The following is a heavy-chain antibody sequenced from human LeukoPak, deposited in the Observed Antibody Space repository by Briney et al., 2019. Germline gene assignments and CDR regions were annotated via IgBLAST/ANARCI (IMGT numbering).Heavy chain of an antibody. CDR2: INPSGGST. J-gene: IGHJ4*02. CDR1: GYTFTSYY. V-gene: IGHV1-46*01. Sequence: ASVKVSCKASGYTFTSYYMHWVRQAPGQGLEWMGIINPSGGSTSYAQKFQGRVTMTRDTSTSTVYMELSSLRSEDTAVYHCARDPGVGATEYYFDYWGQGTLVTVSS. D-gene: IGHD1-26*01. CDR3: ARDPGVGATEYYFDY.